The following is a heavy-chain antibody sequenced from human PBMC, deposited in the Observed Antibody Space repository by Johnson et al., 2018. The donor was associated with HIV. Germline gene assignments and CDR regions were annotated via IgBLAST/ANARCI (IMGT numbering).Heavy chain of an antibody. CDR2: ISFDGSNK. D-gene: IGHD5-24*01. Sequence: QVQLVESGGGVVQPGRSLRVSCAASGFTFSSYGMHWVRQAPGQGLEWVALISFDGSNKYYADSVKGRFTISRDNSKNTVYLQMSSLRAEDTAVYYCARACRDGYTCDAFDIWGQGTMVTVSS. V-gene: IGHV3-30*03. CDR3: ARACRDGYTCDAFDI. CDR1: GFTFSSYG. J-gene: IGHJ3*02.